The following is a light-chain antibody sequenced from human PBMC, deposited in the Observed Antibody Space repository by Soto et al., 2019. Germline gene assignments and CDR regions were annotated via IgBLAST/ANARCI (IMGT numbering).Light chain of an antibody. V-gene: IGKV3-20*01. J-gene: IGKJ1*01. CDR3: HQYAYAPWT. Sequence: EIVLTQSPGTLSLSPGERATLSCRASQSFDSKYLAWYQQKPGQAPRLVIYNASNRASGIPDRFSGSGSGTAFTLTISRLEPEDFAVYYCHQYAYAPWTFGQGTKVEIK. CDR2: NAS. CDR1: QSFDSKY.